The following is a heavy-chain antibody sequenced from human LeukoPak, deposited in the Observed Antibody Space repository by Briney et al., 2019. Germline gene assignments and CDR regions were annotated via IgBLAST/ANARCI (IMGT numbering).Heavy chain of an antibody. D-gene: IGHD6-25*01. CDR3: ARMPGGSTGFDY. Sequence: PSETLSLTCTFSGGSISPYYWSWIRQPPGKGLEWLGYIYYSGSTNYNPSLKSRVTISVDTSKNQFSLKLTSVTAADTAVYYCARMPGGSTGFDYWGRGTLVTVSS. CDR2: IYYSGST. V-gene: IGHV4-59*01. CDR1: GGSISPYY. J-gene: IGHJ4*02.